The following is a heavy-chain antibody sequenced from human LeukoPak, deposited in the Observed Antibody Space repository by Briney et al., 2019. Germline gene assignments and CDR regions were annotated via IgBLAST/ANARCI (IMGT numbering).Heavy chain of an antibody. CDR2: ISFNETKK. Sequence: PGGPRRLSCAASGFSFSKYAMQWVRQAPGKGLEWVAVISFNETKKYYADSVKGRFTISRDNSNNTLFLQMNSLKTEDTAVYFCARMKVIKGASLDYWGQGSLVTVSS. CDR3: ARMKVIKGASLDY. CDR1: GFSFSKYA. V-gene: IGHV3-30*16. J-gene: IGHJ4*02. D-gene: IGHD2/OR15-2a*01.